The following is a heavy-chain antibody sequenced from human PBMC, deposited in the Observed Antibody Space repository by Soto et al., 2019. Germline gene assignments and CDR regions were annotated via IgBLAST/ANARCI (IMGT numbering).Heavy chain of an antibody. CDR1: GFTFSDYY. CDR3: ARSSAHQLLYLDY. CDR2: ISSSSSYT. D-gene: IGHD2-2*02. J-gene: IGHJ4*02. Sequence: PGGSLRLSCAASGFTFSDYYMSWIRQAPGKGLEWVSYISSSSSYTNYADSVKGRFTISRDNAKNSLYLQMNSLRAEDTAVYYCARSSAHQLLYLDYWGQGTLVTVSS. V-gene: IGHV3-11*06.